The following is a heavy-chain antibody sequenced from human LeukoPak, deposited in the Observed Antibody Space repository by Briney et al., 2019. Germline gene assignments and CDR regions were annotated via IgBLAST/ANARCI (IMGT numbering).Heavy chain of an antibody. J-gene: IGHJ4*02. CDR1: GGSISSGSYS. D-gene: IGHD3-3*01. CDR3: ARAQNDYGSGSPVY. Sequence: PSETLSLTCTVSGGSISSGSYSWSWIRPPAGKGLEWIGRIYTSVSTNYNPSLKSRVTISVDTSKNQFSLKQSCVTAADTAVYYCARAQNDYGSGSPVYWGQGTLVTFSS. V-gene: IGHV4-61*02. CDR2: IYTSVST.